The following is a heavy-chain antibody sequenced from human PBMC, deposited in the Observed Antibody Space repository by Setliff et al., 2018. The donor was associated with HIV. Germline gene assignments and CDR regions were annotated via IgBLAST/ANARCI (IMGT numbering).Heavy chain of an antibody. CDR1: GFSFSIYE. D-gene: IGHD3-22*01. CDR3: ARSHYDSRGYYYRGDAFDI. Sequence: TGGSLRLSCAASGFSFSIYEMNWVRQAPGKGLEWLSYISSSSGTILYVDSVQGRFTISRDNAKNPLYLQMNSLRAEDTAVYYCARSHYDSRGYYYRGDAFDIWGLGTMVTVSS. V-gene: IGHV3-48*03. CDR2: ISSSSGTI. J-gene: IGHJ3*02.